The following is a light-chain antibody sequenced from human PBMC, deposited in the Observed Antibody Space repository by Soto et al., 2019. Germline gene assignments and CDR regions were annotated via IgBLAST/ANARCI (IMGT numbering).Light chain of an antibody. CDR1: QGIDSS. CDR3: QQRSNSIT. Sequence: ILLTQSPSSLSASVGDRVTITCRASQGIDSSFAWYQQKPGKAPKLLIYAASSLQSGVPSRFSGSGSGTDFTLTISSLEPEDFAVYYCQQRSNSITFGQGTRLEIK. CDR2: AAS. J-gene: IGKJ5*01. V-gene: IGKV1-9*01.